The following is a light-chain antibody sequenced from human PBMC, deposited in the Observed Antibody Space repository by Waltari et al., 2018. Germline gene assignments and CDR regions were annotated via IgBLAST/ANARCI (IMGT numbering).Light chain of an antibody. CDR3: SSYTSSSTLV. Sequence: QSALTQPASVSGSPGQSITISCTGTSSDVGGFNYVSWYQQHPRKAPKLMIYEVTNRPSWVSNRFSGSKSANTASLTISGLQAEDEADYYCSSYTSSSTLVFGTGTKVTVL. V-gene: IGLV2-14*01. CDR2: EVT. CDR1: SSDVGGFNY. J-gene: IGLJ1*01.